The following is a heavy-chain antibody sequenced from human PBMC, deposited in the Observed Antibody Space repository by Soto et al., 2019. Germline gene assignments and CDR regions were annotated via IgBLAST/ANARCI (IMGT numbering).Heavy chain of an antibody. Sequence: SVKVSCKVSGGTFSTSAVSWVRQAPGQGLEWMGGIIPVFRAPDYAQKFQGRVTITRDTSASTAYMELSSLRSEDTAVYYCASPGDSSGLDAFDIWGQGTMVTVSS. CDR3: ASPGDSSGLDAFDI. J-gene: IGHJ3*02. V-gene: IGHV1-69*05. D-gene: IGHD3-22*01. CDR2: IIPVFRAP. CDR1: GGTFSTSA.